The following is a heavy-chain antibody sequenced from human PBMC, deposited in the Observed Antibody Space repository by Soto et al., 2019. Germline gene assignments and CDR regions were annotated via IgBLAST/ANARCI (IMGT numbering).Heavy chain of an antibody. CDR3: AREVSPNSRGWYTVVVRGFDS. V-gene: IGHV4-31*03. J-gene: IGHJ5*01. CDR1: GGSIGSGDYY. CDR2: IYYSGDT. D-gene: IGHD6-19*01. Sequence: QVQLQESGPGLVKPSQTLSITCTVSGGSIGSGDYYWSWIRQHPGKALEWIGYIYYSGDTYYNPSLEGRVSILGDTPENLFSGKLTSVPAADAAGYYWAREVSPNSRGWYTVVVRGFDSWGQGTLVTVSS.